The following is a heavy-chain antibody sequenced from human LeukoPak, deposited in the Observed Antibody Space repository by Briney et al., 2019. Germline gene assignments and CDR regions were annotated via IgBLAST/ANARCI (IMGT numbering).Heavy chain of an antibody. V-gene: IGHV1-2*02. CDR1: GYTFTGYY. CDR2: INPNSGGT. Sequence: GASVKVSCKASGYTFTGYYMHWVRQAPGQGLEWMGWINPNSGGTNYAQKFQDRVTMTRDTSISTAYMELSRLKSDDTAVYYCAREHPSGGYLRDPYPLDYWGQGILVTVSS. D-gene: IGHD3-10*01. CDR3: AREHPSGGYLRDPYPLDY. J-gene: IGHJ4*02.